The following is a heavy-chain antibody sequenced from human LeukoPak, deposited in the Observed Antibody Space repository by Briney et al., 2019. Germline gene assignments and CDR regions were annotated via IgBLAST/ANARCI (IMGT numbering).Heavy chain of an antibody. V-gene: IGHV4-59*01. D-gene: IGHD3-16*01. CDR2: IYYSGST. CDR3: ALGDYGGNDYFDY. CDR1: GGSISSYY. J-gene: IGHJ4*02. Sequence: SETLSLTCTVSGGSISSYYWSWIRQPPGKGLEWIGHIYYSGSTNYNPSLKSRVTISVDTSKNQFSLKLSSVTAADTAVYYCALGDYGGNDYFDYWGQGTLVTVSS.